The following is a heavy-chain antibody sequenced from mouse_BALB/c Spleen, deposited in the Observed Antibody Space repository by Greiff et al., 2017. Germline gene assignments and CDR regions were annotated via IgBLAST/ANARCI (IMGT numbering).Heavy chain of an antibody. CDR2: INPSTGYT. V-gene: IGHV1-7*01. CDR1: GYTFTSYW. Sequence: VQGVESGAELAKPGASVKMSCKASGYTFTSYWMHWVKQRPGQGLEWIGYINPSTGYTEYNQKFKDKATLTADKSSSTAYMQLSSLTSEDSAVYYGGRSGLGQHYFDYWGQGTTLTVSS. J-gene: IGHJ2*01. D-gene: IGHD3-3*01. CDR3: GRSGLGQHYFDY.